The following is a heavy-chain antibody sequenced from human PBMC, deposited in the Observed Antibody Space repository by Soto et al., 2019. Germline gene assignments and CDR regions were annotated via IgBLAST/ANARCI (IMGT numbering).Heavy chain of an antibody. J-gene: IGHJ6*02. CDR3: ARDGSGSYYYYYGMDV. D-gene: IGHD3-10*01. V-gene: IGHV3-30-3*01. CDR2: ISYDGSNK. Sequence: QVQLVESGGGVVQPGRSLRLSCAASGFTFSSYAMHWVRQAPGKGLEWVAVISYDGSNKYYADSVKGRFTISRDNSKNXLYLQMNSLRAEDTAVYYCARDGSGSYYYYYGMDVWGQGTTVTVSS. CDR1: GFTFSSYA.